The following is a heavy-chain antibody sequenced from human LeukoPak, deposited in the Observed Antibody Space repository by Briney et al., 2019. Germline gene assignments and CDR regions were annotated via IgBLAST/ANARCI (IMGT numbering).Heavy chain of an antibody. CDR2: ISWNSGSI. J-gene: IGHJ4*02. Sequence: GGSLRLSCAASGFTFDDYAMHWVRQAPGKGLEWVSGISWNSGSISYADSVKGRFIISRDNAKNSLYLQMNSLRAEDTALYYCAKGGYGSGSYQTHYFDYWGQGTLVTVSS. CDR3: AKGGYGSGSYQTHYFDY. CDR1: GFTFDDYA. V-gene: IGHV3-9*01. D-gene: IGHD3-10*01.